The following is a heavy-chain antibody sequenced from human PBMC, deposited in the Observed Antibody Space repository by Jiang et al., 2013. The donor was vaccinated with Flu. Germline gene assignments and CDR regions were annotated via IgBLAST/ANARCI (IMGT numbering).Heavy chain of an antibody. CDR3: ARGKLWFEA. Sequence: SGPGLVKPSETLSLTCTVSRGSVNNYYFTWIRQPPGKALEWIGYIFYSGSTNYNPSLTSRVTMSADTSKKQFSLKLTSVTAADTAVYYCARGKLWFEAWGQGHPGHRLL. V-gene: IGHV4-59*02. CDR1: RGSVNNYY. CDR2: IFYSGST. J-gene: IGHJ5*02.